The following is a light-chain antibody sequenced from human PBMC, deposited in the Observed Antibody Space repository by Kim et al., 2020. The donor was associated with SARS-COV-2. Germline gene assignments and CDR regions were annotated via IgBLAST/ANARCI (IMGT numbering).Light chain of an antibody. CDR2: DVS. J-gene: IGLJ1*01. V-gene: IGLV2-11*01. CDR3: CSYAGSYTYV. CDR1: SSDVGCYNY. Sequence: QSALTQPRSVSGSPGQSVTISCTGTSSDVGCYNYVSWYQQNPGKAPKLMIYDVSKRPSGVPDRFSGSKSGNTASLTISGLQAEDEADYYCCSYAGSYTYVFGTGTKVTLL.